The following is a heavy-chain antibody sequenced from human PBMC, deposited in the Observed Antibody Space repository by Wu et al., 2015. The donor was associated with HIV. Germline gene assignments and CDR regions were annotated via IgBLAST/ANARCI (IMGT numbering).Heavy chain of an antibody. Sequence: QVQLVQSGAEVKKPGSSVKVSCKASGGTFRSYAISWVREAPGQGLEWMGGIIPMFEAAKYAQKFQGRVTITTDESMNIAYMELSSLRSEDTAVYYCARHTAXGEVSPNYFYYYGMDVWGQGTTVTVSS. CDR1: GGTFRSYA. D-gene: IGHD3-10*01. CDR3: ARHTAXGEVSPNYFYYYGMDV. CDR2: IIPMFEAA. V-gene: IGHV1-69*05. J-gene: IGHJ6*02.